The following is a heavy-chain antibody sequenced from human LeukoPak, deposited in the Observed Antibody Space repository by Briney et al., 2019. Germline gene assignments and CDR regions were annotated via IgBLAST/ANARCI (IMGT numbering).Heavy chain of an antibody. CDR2: IIPMFGRA. J-gene: IGHJ4*02. CDR1: GGTFSRYT. D-gene: IGHD3-22*01. Sequence: GSSVKVSCKASGGTFSRYTISWVRQAPGQGLEWMGGIIPMFGRANYAQKFQGRLTITADESSTTAYMELSGLRSEDTAVYYCATHASIYDSRGYYYLWWGQGTLVTVSS. V-gene: IGHV1-69*01. CDR3: ATHASIYDSRGYYYLW.